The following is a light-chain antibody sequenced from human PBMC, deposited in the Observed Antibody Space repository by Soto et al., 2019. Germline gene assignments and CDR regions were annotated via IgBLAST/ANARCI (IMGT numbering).Light chain of an antibody. J-gene: IGKJ2*01. CDR1: QSLSSW. CDR3: QQYNSFPYS. V-gene: IGKV1-5*03. Sequence: DIQMTQSPSTLSASVGDRVTITCRASQSLSSWLAWYQQKPGKAPNLLIYKASSLESGVPSRFSGSGSGTPFTLTISSLQPDDFATYYRQQYNSFPYSFGQGTKLEIK. CDR2: KAS.